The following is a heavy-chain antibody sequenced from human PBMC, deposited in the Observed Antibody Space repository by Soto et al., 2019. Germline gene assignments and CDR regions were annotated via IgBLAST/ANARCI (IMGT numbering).Heavy chain of an antibody. CDR2: IISIFDKT. Sequence: VQLVQSGAEVKKPGSSVTVSCKASGGTFSSYAFSWVRQAPGQGLEWMGGIISIFDKTHYAQNFQGRVAITADESTTTAYMELSSLRFEDTAVYYCASPDIVVVPADLYYFPMDVWGQGTTVTVSS. J-gene: IGHJ6*02. CDR1: GGTFSSYA. V-gene: IGHV1-69*01. CDR3: ASPDIVVVPADLYYFPMDV. D-gene: IGHD2-2*01.